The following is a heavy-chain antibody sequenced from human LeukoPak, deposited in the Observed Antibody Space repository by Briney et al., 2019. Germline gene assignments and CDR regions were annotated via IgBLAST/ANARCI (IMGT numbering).Heavy chain of an antibody. J-gene: IGHJ6*02. V-gene: IGHV3-21*01. Sequence: GGSLRLSCAASGFALSSYNMNWVRQAPGKGLEWVSSISSSSSYIYYADSVKGRFTISRDNAKKSLYLQMNSLRAEDTAVYYCARSYSPSGDHYCYGTHVWGQGTTVTVSS. CDR1: GFALSSYN. CDR2: ISSSSSYI. CDR3: ARSYSPSGDHYCYGTHV. D-gene: IGHD2-15*01.